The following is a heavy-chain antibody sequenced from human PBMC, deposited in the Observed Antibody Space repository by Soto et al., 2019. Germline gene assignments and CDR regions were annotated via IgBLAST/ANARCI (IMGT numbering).Heavy chain of an antibody. V-gene: IGHV3-13*01. Sequence: VQLVESGGGLVQPGGSLRLSCAASGFTLSTYDMHWVRRATGKGLEWVAGLSYAGDTYYPGSVKGRFTVSRESAKNSLYLQMNSLTAGDTAVYYGAKAPHSASGYYYMDVWGKGTTVTVSS. CDR2: LSYAGDT. CDR1: GFTLSTYD. D-gene: IGHD3-10*01. J-gene: IGHJ6*03. CDR3: AKAPHSASGYYYMDV.